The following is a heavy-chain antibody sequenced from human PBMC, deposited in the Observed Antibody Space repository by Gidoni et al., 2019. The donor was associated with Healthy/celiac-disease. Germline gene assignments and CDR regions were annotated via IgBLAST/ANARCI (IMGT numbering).Heavy chain of an antibody. CDR3: AKGIRYYYDSSGSQYYFDY. Sequence: EVQLVESGGGLVQPGRSLRLSCAASGFTFDDYAMHWVRQAPGKGLEWVSGISWNSGSIGYADSVKGRFTISRDNAKNSLYLQMNSLRAEDTALYYCAKGIRYYYDSSGSQYYFDYWGQGTLVTVSS. CDR1: GFTFDDYA. D-gene: IGHD3-22*01. J-gene: IGHJ4*02. V-gene: IGHV3-9*01. CDR2: ISWNSGSI.